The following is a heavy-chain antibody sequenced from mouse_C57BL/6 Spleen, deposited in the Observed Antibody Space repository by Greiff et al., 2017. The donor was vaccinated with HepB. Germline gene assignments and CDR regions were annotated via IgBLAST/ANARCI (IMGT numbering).Heavy chain of an antibody. CDR1: GYTFTSYW. J-gene: IGHJ4*01. Sequence: QVQLQQPGAELVKPGASVKVSCKASGYTFTSYWMHWVKQRPGQGLEWIGRIHPSDSDTNYNQKFKGKATLTVDKSSSTAYMQLSSLTSEDSAVYYCAIWPYYYGSSRMDYWGQGTSVTVSS. CDR2: IHPSDSDT. CDR3: AIWPYYYGSSRMDY. V-gene: IGHV1-74*01. D-gene: IGHD1-1*01.